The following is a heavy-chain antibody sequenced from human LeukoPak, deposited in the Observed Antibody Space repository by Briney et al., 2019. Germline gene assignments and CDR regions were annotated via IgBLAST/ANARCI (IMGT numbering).Heavy chain of an antibody. Sequence: GGSLRLSCAASGFPFSSYRMNWVPQAPGKGLEWVSSISSSSSHIYYADSVKGRFTISRDNAKNPRYLQMDSLRAEDTAVYYCARPHFYDSSGYYCWGERTLVTASS. CDR1: GFPFSSYR. D-gene: IGHD3-22*01. CDR3: ARPHFYDSSGYYC. CDR2: ISSSSSHI. V-gene: IGHV3-21*01. J-gene: IGHJ4*02.